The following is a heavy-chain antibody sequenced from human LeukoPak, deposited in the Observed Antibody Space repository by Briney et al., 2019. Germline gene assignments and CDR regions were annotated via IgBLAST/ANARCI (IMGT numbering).Heavy chain of an antibody. CDR3: ARMRGSYSFDY. J-gene: IGHJ4*02. D-gene: IGHD1-26*01. CDR2: IKQDGSEK. V-gene: IGHV3-7*01. Sequence: GGSLRLSCTASGFTFGDYAMSWVRQSPGKGLEWMANIKQDGSEKYYVDSVKGRFTISRDNAKNSLYLQMNSLRAEDTAVYHCARMRGSYSFDYWGQGTLVTVSS. CDR1: GFTFGDYA.